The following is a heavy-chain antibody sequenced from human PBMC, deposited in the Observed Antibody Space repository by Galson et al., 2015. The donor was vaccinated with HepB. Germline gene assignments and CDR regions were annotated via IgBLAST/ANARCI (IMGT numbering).Heavy chain of an antibody. D-gene: IGHD5-12*01. J-gene: IGHJ4*02. CDR2: IVGSGGST. CDR3: AKGRGAYDFEY. V-gene: IGHV3-23*01. CDR1: GFTLSNYA. Sequence: SLRLSCAASGFTLSNYAMSWVRQAPGKGLEWVAAIVGSGGSTYYADSVKGRFTVSRDNSKSTLYLQMNSLRAEDTAVFYCAKGRGAYDFEYWGQGTLVTVSS.